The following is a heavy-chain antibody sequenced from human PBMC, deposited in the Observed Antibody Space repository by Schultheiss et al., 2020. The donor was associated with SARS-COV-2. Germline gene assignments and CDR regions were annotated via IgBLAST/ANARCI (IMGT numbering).Heavy chain of an antibody. V-gene: IGHV1-18*01. Sequence: ASVKVSCKASGYTFTSYAITWVRQAPGQGLEWMGWISAYNGDTNYGQKLQGRVTMTTDTSTSTAYMELRSLRSDDTAMYYCARGERYYDFWSGYSGGTYYYGMDVWGQGTTVTVSS. CDR1: GYTFTSYA. D-gene: IGHD3-3*01. CDR3: ARGERYYDFWSGYSGGTYYYGMDV. CDR2: ISAYNGDT. J-gene: IGHJ6*02.